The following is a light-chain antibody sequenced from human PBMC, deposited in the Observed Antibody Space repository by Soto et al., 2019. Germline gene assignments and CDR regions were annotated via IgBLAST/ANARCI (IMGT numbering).Light chain of an antibody. CDR2: AAF. CDR1: QSISSY. V-gene: IGKV1-39*01. Sequence: DIQMTQSPCSLSASVGDRVTITCRASQSISSYLNWYQQKPGKAPKLLIYAAFSLQSGVPSRFSGSGSGTDFTLTISSLQPEDFATYYCQQSYSTPPAFGQGTKVDIK. J-gene: IGKJ1*01. CDR3: QQSYSTPPA.